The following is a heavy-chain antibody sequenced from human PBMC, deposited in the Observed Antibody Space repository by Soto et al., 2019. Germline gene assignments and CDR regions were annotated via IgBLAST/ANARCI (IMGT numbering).Heavy chain of an antibody. J-gene: IGHJ4*02. Sequence: PGGSLRLSCAASGFTVSSNYMSWVRQAPGKGLEWVSVIYSGGSTYYADSVKGRFTISRDNSKNTLYLQMNSLRAEDTAVYYCARGRGGRGYYDSSGYPEPLDYWGQGTLVTVSS. CDR1: GFTVSSNY. V-gene: IGHV3-66*01. D-gene: IGHD3-22*01. CDR2: IYSGGST. CDR3: ARGRGGRGYYDSSGYPEPLDY.